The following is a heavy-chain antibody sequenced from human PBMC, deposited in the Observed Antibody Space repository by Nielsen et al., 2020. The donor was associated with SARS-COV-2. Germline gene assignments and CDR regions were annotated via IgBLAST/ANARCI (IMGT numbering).Heavy chain of an antibody. CDR3: ARDYHGSGSYYQYYYYYYMDV. D-gene: IGHD3-10*01. J-gene: IGHJ6*03. V-gene: IGHV3-69-1*01. CDR2: ISSSSYI. Sequence: WIRQPPGKGLEWVSSISSSSYIYYADSVKGRFTTSRDNAKNSLYLQMNSLRAEDTAVYYCARDYHGSGSYYQYYYYYYMDVWGKGTTVTVSS.